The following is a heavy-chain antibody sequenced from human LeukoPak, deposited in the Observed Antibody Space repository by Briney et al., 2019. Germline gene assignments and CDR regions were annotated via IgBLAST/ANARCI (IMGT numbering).Heavy chain of an antibody. J-gene: IGHJ3*02. CDR2: IYYSGST. D-gene: IGHD3-22*01. Sequence: SETLSLTCTVSGGSISSGGYYWSWIRQHPGKGLEWIGYIYYSGSTYYNPSLKSRVTISVDTSKNQFSLKLSSVTAADTAVYYCARDRGPLGYYDSSGYDIWGQGTMVTVFS. V-gene: IGHV4-31*03. CDR1: GGSISSGGYY. CDR3: ARDRGPLGYYDSSGYDI.